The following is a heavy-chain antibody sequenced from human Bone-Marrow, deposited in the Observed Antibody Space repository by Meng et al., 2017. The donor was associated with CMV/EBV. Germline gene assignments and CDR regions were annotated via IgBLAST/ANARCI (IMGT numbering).Heavy chain of an antibody. CDR2: ISSSSTYI. Sequence: GGSLRLSCAASGFTFSSYSMNWVRQAPGKGLEWVSSISSSSTYIHYADSVKGRFTISRDNAKNSLYLQMNSLRAEDTALYYCANHCSGYSCQGNYWGQGTLVTVSS. V-gene: IGHV3-21*01. J-gene: IGHJ4*02. CDR3: ANHCSGYSCQGNY. CDR1: GFTFSSYS. D-gene: IGHD2-15*01.